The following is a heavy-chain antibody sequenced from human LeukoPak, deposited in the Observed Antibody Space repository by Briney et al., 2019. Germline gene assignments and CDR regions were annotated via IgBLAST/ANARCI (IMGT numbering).Heavy chain of an antibody. CDR1: GGSVSSGSYY. J-gene: IGHJ2*01. CDR3: ARDLAGGYFDL. V-gene: IGHV4-61*01. D-gene: IGHD3-10*01. Sequence: SETLSLTCTVSGGSVSSGSYYWSWIRQPPGKGLEWIGYIYYSGGTNYNPSLKSRVTISVDTSKNQFSLKLSSVTAADTAVYYCARDLAGGYFDLWGRGTLVTVSS. CDR2: IYYSGGT.